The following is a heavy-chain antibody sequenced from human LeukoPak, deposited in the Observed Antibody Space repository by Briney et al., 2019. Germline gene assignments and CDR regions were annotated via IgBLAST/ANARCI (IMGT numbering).Heavy chain of an antibody. J-gene: IGHJ4*02. CDR3: TRLTRDYGSGSYYPDY. D-gene: IGHD3-10*01. Sequence: GGSLRLSCAASAFTFSSYGMSWVRQAPGKGLEWVSTISGSGGSTYYADSVKGRFTISRDDSKNTAYLQMNSLKTEDTAVYYCTRLTRDYGSGSYYPDYWGQGTLVTVSS. V-gene: IGHV3-23*01. CDR1: AFTFSSYG. CDR2: ISGSGGST.